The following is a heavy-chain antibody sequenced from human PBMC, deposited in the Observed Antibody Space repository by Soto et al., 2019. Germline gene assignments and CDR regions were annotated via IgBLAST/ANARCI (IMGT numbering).Heavy chain of an antibody. Sequence: ASVKASCKASGYTFTSYDIYWVQQSTGQGLEWMGWMNPNSGNTGYAQKFQGRVTMTGNTSISTAYMELSSLRSEDTAVYYCARGLVSDQLLGGEFDYWGQGTLVTVSS. J-gene: IGHJ4*02. CDR3: ARGLVSDQLLGGEFDY. CDR1: GYTFTSYD. D-gene: IGHD2-2*01. CDR2: MNPNSGNT. V-gene: IGHV1-8*01.